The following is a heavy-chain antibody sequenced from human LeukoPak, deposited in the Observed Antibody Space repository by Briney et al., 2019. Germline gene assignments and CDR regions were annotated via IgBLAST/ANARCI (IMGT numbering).Heavy chain of an antibody. D-gene: IGHD3-3*01. CDR2: INHSGST. V-gene: IGHV4-34*01. CDR3: ARSRLDFWSGYPKYYFDY. CDR1: GVSFSGYY. Sequence: SETLSLTCAVYGVSFSGYYWSWIRQPPGEGLEWIGEINHSGSTNYNPSLKSRVTISVDTSKNQFSLKLSSVTAADTAVYYCARSRLDFWSGYPKYYFDYWGQGALVTVSS. J-gene: IGHJ4*02.